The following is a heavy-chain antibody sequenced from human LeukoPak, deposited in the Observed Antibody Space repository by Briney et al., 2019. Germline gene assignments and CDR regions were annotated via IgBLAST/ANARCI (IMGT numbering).Heavy chain of an antibody. V-gene: IGHV4-38-2*01. D-gene: IGHD4-17*01. J-gene: IGHJ3*02. CDR1: GGSFSGYY. CDR3: ARRLRKTFDAFDI. CDR2: IYHSGST. Sequence: SETLSLTCAVYGGSFSGYYWGWIRQPPGKGLEWIGSIYHSGSTYYNPSLKSRVTISVGTSKNQFSLKLSSVTAADTAVYYCARRLRKTFDAFDIWGQGTMVTVSS.